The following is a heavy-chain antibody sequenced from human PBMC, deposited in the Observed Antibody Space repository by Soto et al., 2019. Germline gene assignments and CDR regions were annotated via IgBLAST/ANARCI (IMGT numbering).Heavy chain of an antibody. D-gene: IGHD3-3*01. V-gene: IGHV3-30*03. CDR3: ATESGVDTNTWSPMYCYYVMDV. J-gene: IGHJ6*01. Sequence: QVQLVESGGGVVQPGRSLRLSCAASGFTFSNFDMYWVRQAPGKGLEWVAIISFDGRSNYYADSVKDRFTISRDDSKNALFRQMNSLRAEDTAVYYCATESGVDTNTWSPMYCYYVMDVWGQGTTVTVSS. CDR2: ISFDGRSN. CDR1: GFTFSNFD.